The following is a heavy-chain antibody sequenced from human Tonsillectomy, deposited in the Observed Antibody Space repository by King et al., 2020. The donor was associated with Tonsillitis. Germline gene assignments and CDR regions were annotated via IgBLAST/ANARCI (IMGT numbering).Heavy chain of an antibody. J-gene: IGHJ4*02. CDR3: ARLIRSHDFDS. CDR1: GDSFSIYA. V-gene: IGHV1-69*01. Sequence: GQLVQSGAEVKKPGSPVKVSCKASGDSFSIYAINWVRQAPGQGLEWMGGIIPTSRTANYAPKFQGRVRITADESTNTAYMEISSLRSEDTAVYYCARLIRSHDFDSWGQGTQVTVSS. CDR2: IIPTSRTA.